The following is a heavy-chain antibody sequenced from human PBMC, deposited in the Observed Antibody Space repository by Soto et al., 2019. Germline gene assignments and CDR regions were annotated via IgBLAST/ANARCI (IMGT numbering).Heavy chain of an antibody. Sequence: QVQLQESGPGLVKPSQTLSLTCTVSGGSISSGDYYWSWIRQPPGKGLEWIGYIYYSGSTYYNRSLKSRVTISVDTSKNQFSLKLSSVTAADTAVYYCARVAITMIVVVTPDAFDIWGQGTMVTVSS. CDR1: GGSISSGDYY. CDR2: IYYSGST. CDR3: ARVAITMIVVVTPDAFDI. V-gene: IGHV4-30-4*01. J-gene: IGHJ3*02. D-gene: IGHD3-22*01.